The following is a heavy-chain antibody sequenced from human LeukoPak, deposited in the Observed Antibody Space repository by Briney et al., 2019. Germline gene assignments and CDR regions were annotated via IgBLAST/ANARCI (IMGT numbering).Heavy chain of an antibody. D-gene: IGHD3-3*01. J-gene: IGHJ4*02. Sequence: GGSLRLSCAASRFIFSSYWMSWVRQAPGKGLGWVANIKQDGSEKYYVDSVKGRFTISRDNAKNSLSLQMNSLRAEDTAVYYCARHVRFEGVDYWGQGTLVTVSS. CDR1: RFIFSSYW. CDR3: ARHVRFEGVDY. CDR2: IKQDGSEK. V-gene: IGHV3-7*01.